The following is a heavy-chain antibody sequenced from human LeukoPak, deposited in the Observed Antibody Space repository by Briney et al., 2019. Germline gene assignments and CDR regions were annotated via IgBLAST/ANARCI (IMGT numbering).Heavy chain of an antibody. D-gene: IGHD6-13*01. CDR2: IYTSGST. V-gene: IGHV4-4*07. Sequence: SETLSLTCTVSGGSISSYYWSWLRQPAGKGLEWIGRIYTSGSTNYNPSLKSRVTISVDKSKNQFSLKLSSVTAADTAVYYCARVGRIAAAGSDPYYFDYWGQGTLVTVSS. CDR1: GGSISSYY. CDR3: ARVGRIAAAGSDPYYFDY. J-gene: IGHJ4*02.